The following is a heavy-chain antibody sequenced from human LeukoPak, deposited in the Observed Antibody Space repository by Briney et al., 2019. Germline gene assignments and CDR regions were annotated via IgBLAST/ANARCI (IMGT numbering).Heavy chain of an antibody. J-gene: IGHJ4*02. CDR2: INVNSGGT. D-gene: IGHD1-1*01. Sequence: ASVKVSCKASGYIFSGYYMHWVRQAPGQGLEWMGWINVNSGGTNYAQKLQGRVTMTTDTSTSTAYMELRTLRSDDTAVYYCAMWKDGYWGQGTLVTVSS. CDR1: GYIFSGYY. V-gene: IGHV1-18*04. CDR3: AMWKDGY.